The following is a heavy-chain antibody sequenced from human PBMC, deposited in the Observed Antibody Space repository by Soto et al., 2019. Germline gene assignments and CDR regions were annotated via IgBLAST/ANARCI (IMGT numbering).Heavy chain of an antibody. Sequence: EVQLVESGGGSVNPGGSVRLSCAASGFTFTDAWMNWVRQVPGEGLEWVGHVKSQIDGGTTDSAAALDGRVTISRDDSKNMVYLQMNRLRTDDTAVYYCATGSARFDFWGQGTLVTGSS. CDR1: GFTFTDAW. V-gene: IGHV3-15*01. CDR3: ATGSARFDF. D-gene: IGHD6-6*01. J-gene: IGHJ5*01. CDR2: VKSQIDGGTT.